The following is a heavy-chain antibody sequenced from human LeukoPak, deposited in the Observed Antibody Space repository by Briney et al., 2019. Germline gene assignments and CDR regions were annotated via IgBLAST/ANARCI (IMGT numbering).Heavy chain of an antibody. CDR2: IYTSGST. CDR1: GGSISSGSYY. J-gene: IGHJ3*02. D-gene: IGHD3-9*01. Sequence: TSETLSLTCTVSGGSISSGSYYWSWIRQPAGKGLEWIGRIYTSGSTNYNPSLKSRVTISVDTSKNQFSLKLSSVTAADTAVYYCARVSAYYDAFDIWGQGTMVTVSS. V-gene: IGHV4-61*02. CDR3: ARVSAYYDAFDI.